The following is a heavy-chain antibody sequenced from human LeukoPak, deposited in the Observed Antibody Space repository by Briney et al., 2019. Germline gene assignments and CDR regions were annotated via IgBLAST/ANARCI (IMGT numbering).Heavy chain of an antibody. CDR2: IYSGGST. J-gene: IGHJ6*02. CDR1: GFTVRSNY. D-gene: IGHD2-15*01. Sequence: GGSLRLSCAASGFTVRSNYMSWVRQAPGKGLEWVSVIYSGGSTYYADSVKGRFTISRDNSKNTLYLQMNSLRAEDTAVYYCARYCSGGSCYSELRVRGMDVWGQGTTVTVSS. CDR3: ARYCSGGSCYSELRVRGMDV. V-gene: IGHV3-66*01.